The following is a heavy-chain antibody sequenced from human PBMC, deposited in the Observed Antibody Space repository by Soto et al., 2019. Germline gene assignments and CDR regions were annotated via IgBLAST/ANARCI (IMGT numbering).Heavy chain of an antibody. CDR2: IEHSGYT. D-gene: IGHD2-2*01. V-gene: IGHV4-34*01. Sequence: KASETLSLTCAVYGGSFSGYYWNWIRQPPGKGLEWIGEIEHSGYTNYNPSLKSRVTISVDTSKNQFSLRLTSVTAADTAVYYCALVRDWFDPWGQGTLVTVSS. CDR1: GGSFSGYY. J-gene: IGHJ5*02. CDR3: ALVRDWFDP.